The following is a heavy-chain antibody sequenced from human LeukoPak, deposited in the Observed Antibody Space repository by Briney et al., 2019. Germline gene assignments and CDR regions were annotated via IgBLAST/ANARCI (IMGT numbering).Heavy chain of an antibody. Sequence: GGSLRLSCAASGFTFSGYWMSWVRQAPGKGLEWVANIKQDESEAYYVDSVKGRFTISRDNAKNSLYLQMNSLRAEDTAVYYCARDQFGGSYYDFDYWGQGTLVTVSS. V-gene: IGHV3-7*01. CDR2: IKQDESEA. D-gene: IGHD1-26*01. J-gene: IGHJ4*02. CDR3: ARDQFGGSYYDFDY. CDR1: GFTFSGYW.